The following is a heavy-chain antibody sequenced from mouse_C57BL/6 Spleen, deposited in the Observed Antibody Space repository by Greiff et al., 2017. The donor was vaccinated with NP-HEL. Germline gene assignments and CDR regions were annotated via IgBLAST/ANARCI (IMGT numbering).Heavy chain of an antibody. V-gene: IGHV5-17*01. CDR1: GFTFSDYG. CDR3: ATPVVYYYAMDY. J-gene: IGHJ4*01. D-gene: IGHD1-1*01. CDR2: ISSGSSTI. Sequence: EVKVVESGGGLVKPGGSLKLSCAASGFTFSDYGMHWVRQAPEKGLEWVAYISSGSSTIYYADTVKGRFTISRDNAKNTLFLQMTSLRSEDTAMYYCATPVVYYYAMDYWGQGTSVTVSS.